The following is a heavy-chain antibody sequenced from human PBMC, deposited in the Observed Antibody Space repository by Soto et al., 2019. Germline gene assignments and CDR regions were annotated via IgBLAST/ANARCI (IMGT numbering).Heavy chain of an antibody. Sequence: QVQLVQSGAEVKKPGSSVKVSCKTSGGTFSSYAISWVRQSPGQGLEWMGGIIPIFDTANYAQKFQGRVKITADDSTSTAYMELGSLRTEDTAVYYCARHDYIITSCYYYYYSSMDVWGQGTTVTVSS. CDR3: ARHDYIITSCYYYYYSSMDV. CDR1: GGTFSSYA. CDR2: IIPIFDTA. J-gene: IGHJ6*02. D-gene: IGHD2-2*01. V-gene: IGHV1-69*12.